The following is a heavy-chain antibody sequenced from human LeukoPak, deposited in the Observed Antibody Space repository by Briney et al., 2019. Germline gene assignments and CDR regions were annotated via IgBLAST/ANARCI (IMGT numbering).Heavy chain of an antibody. CDR2: IIPIFGTA. CDR1: GGTFSSYA. Sequence: SVKVSCKASGGTFSSYAISWVRQAPGQGLEWMGGIIPIFGTANYAQKFQGRVTITADESTSTAYMELSSLRSEDTAVYYCARCSPGDSSNFYAVLQYWGQGTQVTVST. CDR3: ARCSPGDSSNFYAVLQY. D-gene: IGHD3-22*01. J-gene: IGHJ4*02. V-gene: IGHV1-69*01.